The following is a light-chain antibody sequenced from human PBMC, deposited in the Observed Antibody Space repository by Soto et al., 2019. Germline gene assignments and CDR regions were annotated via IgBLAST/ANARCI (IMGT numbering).Light chain of an antibody. Sequence: QSVLTQPPSVSGAPGQRVTLSCTGSTSNIGAGYDVHWYQQLPGTAPKLLIYGNNNRPSGVPDRFSGSKSGTSASLAITGLQAEDEADYYCHSYDNSLSGGVFGGGTKLTVL. J-gene: IGLJ3*02. CDR2: GNN. V-gene: IGLV1-40*01. CDR3: HSYDNSLSGGV. CDR1: TSNIGAGYD.